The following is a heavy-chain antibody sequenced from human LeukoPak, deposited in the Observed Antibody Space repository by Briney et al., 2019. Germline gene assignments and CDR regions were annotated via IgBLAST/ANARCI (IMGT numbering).Heavy chain of an antibody. CDR1: GGSISSSNW. Sequence: ETLSLTCAVSGGSISSSNWWSWVRQAPGKGLEWISIIYSGGTAFYADSVKGRFTISRDNSKNTLYLQMNSLRADDTAMYYCARGRQCDYWGQGTLVTVSS. D-gene: IGHD4-11*01. CDR3: ARGRQCDY. CDR2: IYSGGTA. V-gene: IGHV3-53*01. J-gene: IGHJ4*02.